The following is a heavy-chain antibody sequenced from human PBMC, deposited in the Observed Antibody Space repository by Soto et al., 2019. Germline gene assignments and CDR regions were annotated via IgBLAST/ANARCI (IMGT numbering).Heavy chain of an antibody. Sequence: QVQLQESGPGLVKPSQTLSLTCTVSGGSISSGDKYWSWIRQPPGKGLEWIGYIFYSGSTYYNPSLKSRVTILVDTSNNKFSLKLSSVTAADTAVYYCARVSSYYVSGLSDYYYYDMDVWGQGTTVTVSS. CDR3: ARVSSYYVSGLSDYYYYDMDV. J-gene: IGHJ6*02. V-gene: IGHV4-30-4*01. CDR1: GGSISSGDKY. CDR2: IFYSGST. D-gene: IGHD3-16*01.